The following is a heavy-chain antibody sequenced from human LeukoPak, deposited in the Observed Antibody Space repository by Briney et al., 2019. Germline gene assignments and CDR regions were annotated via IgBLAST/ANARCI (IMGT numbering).Heavy chain of an antibody. CDR2: INPNSGAT. Sequence: ASVKVSCKTSGYAFSDYSMHWVRQAPGQGLEWMGWINPNSGATNYAQKFQGRVTMTRDTSVSTAYLELTRLTSDDAAVYYCSTEDKYCTSATCVDYWGQRTLVTVSS. CDR1: GYAFSDYS. CDR3: STEDKYCTSATCVDY. D-gene: IGHD2-8*01. J-gene: IGHJ4*02. V-gene: IGHV1-2*02.